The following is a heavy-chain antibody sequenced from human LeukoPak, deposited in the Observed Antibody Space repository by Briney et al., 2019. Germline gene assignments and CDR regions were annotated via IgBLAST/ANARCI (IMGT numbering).Heavy chain of an antibody. D-gene: IGHD5-12*01. V-gene: IGHV3-21*01. CDR1: GFTFSAYT. J-gene: IGHJ4*02. CDR3: ARHNHGYDWDF. CDR2: ISRSGAYI. Sequence: SGGSLRLSCAASGFTFSAYTMTWVRQAPGKGLEWVSAISRSGAYIYYEDSVKGRFTISRDNAENSVYLQMNSLRAEDTAVYYCARHNHGYDWDFWGQGTLVTVSS.